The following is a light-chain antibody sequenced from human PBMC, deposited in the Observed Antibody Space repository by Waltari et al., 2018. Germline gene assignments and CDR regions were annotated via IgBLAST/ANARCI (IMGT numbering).Light chain of an antibody. Sequence: IQLTQSPSSLYASVGDRVSITCRASQTISIYLSWYQQKPGKALSLLIYAASTLQSGVPSRFSGSGSGTDFTFTINSVQPEDFATYYCQQSYSAPTFGGGTKVEIK. CDR2: AAS. CDR1: QTISIY. CDR3: QQSYSAPT. V-gene: IGKV1-39*01. J-gene: IGKJ4*01.